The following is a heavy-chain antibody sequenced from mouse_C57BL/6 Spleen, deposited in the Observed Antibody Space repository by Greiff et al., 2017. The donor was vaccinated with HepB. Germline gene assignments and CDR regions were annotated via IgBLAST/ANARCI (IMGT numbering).Heavy chain of an antibody. V-gene: IGHV1-69*01. CDR2: IDPSDSYT. J-gene: IGHJ1*03. Sequence: VQLQQPGAELVMPGASVKLSCKASGYTFTSYWMHWVKQRPGQGLEWIGEIDPSDSYTNYNQKFKGKSTLTVDKSSSTAYMQLSSLTSEDSAVYYCARRSQGYFDVWGTGTTVTVSS. CDR1: GYTFTSYW. CDR3: ARRSQGYFDV.